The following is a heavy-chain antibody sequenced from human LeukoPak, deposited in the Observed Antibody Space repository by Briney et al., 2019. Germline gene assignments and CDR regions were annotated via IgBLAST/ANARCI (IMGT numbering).Heavy chain of an antibody. J-gene: IGHJ4*02. CDR2: TRNKANSYTT. CDR3: ARDGTYGDFDY. CDR1: GFTFSDHY. V-gene: IGHV3-72*01. D-gene: IGHD1/OR15-1a*01. Sequence: PGGSLRLSCAASGFTFSDHYMDWVRQAPGKGLEWVGRTRNKANSYTTEYAASVKGRFTISRDDSKNSLYLQMNSLKTEDTAVYYCARDGTYGDFDYWGQGTLVTVSS.